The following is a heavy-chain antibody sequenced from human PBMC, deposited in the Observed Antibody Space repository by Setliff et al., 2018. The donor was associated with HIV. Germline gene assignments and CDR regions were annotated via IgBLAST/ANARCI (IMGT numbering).Heavy chain of an antibody. D-gene: IGHD2-2*01. Sequence: PGGSLRLSCAASGFTFSNAWMSWVRQAPGKGLEWVGRIRSKTDGGTTDYVTPVKGRFTISRDDSKNTLYLQMNSLKTEDTAVYYRTTIVGFCSSTRCYSDYWGQGTLVTVSS. J-gene: IGHJ4*02. CDR2: IRSKTDGGTT. CDR3: TTIVGFCSSTRCYSDY. CDR1: GFTFSNAW. V-gene: IGHV3-15*01.